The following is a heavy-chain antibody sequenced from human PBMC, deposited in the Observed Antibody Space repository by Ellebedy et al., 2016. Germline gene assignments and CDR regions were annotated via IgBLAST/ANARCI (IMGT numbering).Heavy chain of an antibody. Sequence: GGSLRLSXAASGFAFSSYWMVWVRQAPGKGLEWVANIKHDGSEKYYVDSVKGRFSISRDNSKTTLYLQMNSLRAEDTAVYYCAREKNSEIYFEQSGYHYGTGHAFDVWGQGTLVTVSS. J-gene: IGHJ3*01. CDR2: IKHDGSEK. D-gene: IGHD3-22*01. CDR3: AREKNSEIYFEQSGYHYGTGHAFDV. CDR1: GFAFSSYW. V-gene: IGHV3-7*01.